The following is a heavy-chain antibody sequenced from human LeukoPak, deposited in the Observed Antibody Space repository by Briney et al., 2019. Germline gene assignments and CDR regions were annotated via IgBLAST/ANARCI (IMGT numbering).Heavy chain of an antibody. Sequence: GGSLRLSCAASGFTFSNAWMNWVRRAPGKGLEWVGRIKSKTDGGTTDYAAPVKGRFTISRDDSKNTLYLQMNSLKTEDTAVYYCTTDPGALSSYGHYYYGMDVWGQGTTVTVSS. CDR3: TTDPGALSSYGHYYYGMDV. V-gene: IGHV3-15*07. CDR2: IKSKTDGGTT. D-gene: IGHD5-18*01. CDR1: GFTFSNAW. J-gene: IGHJ6*02.